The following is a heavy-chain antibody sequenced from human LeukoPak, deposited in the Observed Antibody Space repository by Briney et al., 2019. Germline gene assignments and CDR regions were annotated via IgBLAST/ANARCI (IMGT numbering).Heavy chain of an antibody. Sequence: PGGSLRLSCAASGFTFSDYYMSWIRQAPGKGLEWISYISSRGSIIYYADSVKGRFTISRDNAKNSLYLQMNSLRAEDTAVYYCARGDHSSWHHSFDYWGQGTLVTVSS. CDR2: ISSRGSII. J-gene: IGHJ4*02. CDR1: GFTFSDYY. CDR3: ARGDHSSWHHSFDY. D-gene: IGHD3-16*01. V-gene: IGHV3-11*04.